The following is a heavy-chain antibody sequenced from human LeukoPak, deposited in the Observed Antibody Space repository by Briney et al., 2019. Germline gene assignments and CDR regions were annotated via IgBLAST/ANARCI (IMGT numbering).Heavy chain of an antibody. D-gene: IGHD3-10*01. V-gene: IGHV4-59*01. CDR1: GGSISSYY. CDR2: IYYSGST. CDR3: AGLSGSPFYYFDY. J-gene: IGHJ4*02. Sequence: SETLSLTCTVSGGSISSYYWSWIRQPPGKGLEWIGYIYYSGSTNYNPSLKSRVTISVDTSKNQFSLKLSSVTAADTAVYYCAGLSGSPFYYFDYWGQGTLVTVSS.